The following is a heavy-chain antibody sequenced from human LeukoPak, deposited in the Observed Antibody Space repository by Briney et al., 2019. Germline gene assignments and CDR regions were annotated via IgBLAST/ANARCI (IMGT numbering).Heavy chain of an antibody. CDR1: GGSISSYY. Sequence: ASETLSLTCTVSGGSISSYYWSWLRQPAGKGLEWLGRIYTSGSTNYNPSLKSRVTMSVDTSKNQFSLKLSSVTAAGTAVYYCARDRRSYSGGPPVNWGQGTLVTVSS. CDR3: ARDRRSYSGGPPVN. CDR2: IYTSGST. V-gene: IGHV4-4*07. J-gene: IGHJ4*02. D-gene: IGHD1-26*01.